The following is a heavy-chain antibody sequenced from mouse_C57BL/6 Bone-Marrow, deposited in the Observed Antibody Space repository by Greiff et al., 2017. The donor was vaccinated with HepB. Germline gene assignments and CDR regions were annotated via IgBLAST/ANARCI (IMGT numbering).Heavy chain of an antibody. J-gene: IGHJ2*01. V-gene: IGHV5-9-1*02. CDR1: GFTFSSYA. CDR2: ISSGGDYI. Sequence: EVKLVESGEGLVKPGGSLKLSCAASGFTFSSYAMSWVRQTPEKRLEWVAYISSGGDYIYYADTVKGRFTISRDNARNTLYLQMSSLKSEDTAMYYCTREGLLRDYFDYWGQGTTLTVSS. D-gene: IGHD1-1*01. CDR3: TREGLLRDYFDY.